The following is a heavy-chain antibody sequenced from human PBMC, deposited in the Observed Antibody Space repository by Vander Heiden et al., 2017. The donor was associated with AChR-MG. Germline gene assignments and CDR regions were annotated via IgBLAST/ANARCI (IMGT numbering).Heavy chain of an antibody. Sequence: QVQLQQWGAGLLKPSETLSLTCAVYGGSFSGYYWSWIRQPPGKGLGWIGEINHSGSTNYNPSLKSRVTISVDTSKNQFSLKLSSVTAADTAVYYCARARGMEKGGGMDVWGQGTTVTVSS. CDR1: GGSFSGYY. CDR2: INHSGST. V-gene: IGHV4-34*01. D-gene: IGHD3-16*01. CDR3: ARARGMEKGGGMDV. J-gene: IGHJ6*02.